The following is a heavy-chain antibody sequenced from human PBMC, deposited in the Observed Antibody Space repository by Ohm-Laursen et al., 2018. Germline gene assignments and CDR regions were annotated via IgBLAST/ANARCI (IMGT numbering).Heavy chain of an antibody. CDR3: ARSHSSSSWCRY. J-gene: IGHJ4*02. CDR2: INHSGST. CDR1: GGSFSGYY. D-gene: IGHD6-13*01. V-gene: IGHV4-34*01. Sequence: SETLSLTCAVYGGSFSGYYWSWIRQPPGKGLEWIGEINHSGSTNYNPSLKSRVTISVDTSKNQFSLKLSSVTAADTAVYYCARSHSSSSWCRYWGQGTLVTVSS.